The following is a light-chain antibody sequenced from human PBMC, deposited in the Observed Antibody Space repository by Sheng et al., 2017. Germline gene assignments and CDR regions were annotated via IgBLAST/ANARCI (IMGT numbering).Light chain of an antibody. Sequence: DIQMTQSPSSLSASVGDRVTITCRASQGISNSLAWYQQKPGKAPKLLLYAASRLESGVPSRLSGSGSGTDYTLTISSLQPEDFATYYCQQYYSTPPYTFGQGTKLEIK. CDR1: QGISNS. CDR2: AAS. V-gene: IGKV1-NL1*01. CDR3: QQYYSTPPYT. J-gene: IGKJ2*01.